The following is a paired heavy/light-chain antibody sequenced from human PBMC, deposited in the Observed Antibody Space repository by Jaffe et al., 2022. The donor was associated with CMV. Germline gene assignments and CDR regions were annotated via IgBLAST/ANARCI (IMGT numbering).Heavy chain of an antibody. D-gene: IGHD5-18*01. CDR2: IYPGDSDT. CDR3: AITHTPMGPNDAFDI. Sequence: EVQLVQSGAEVKKPGESLKISCKGSGYRFTSYWIGWVRQMPGKGLEWMGIIYPGDSDTRYSPSFQGQVTISADKSISTAYLQWSSLKASDSAMYYCAITHTPMGPNDAFDIWGQGTMVTVSS. V-gene: IGHV5-51*01. J-gene: IGHJ3*02. CDR1: GYRFTSYW.
Light chain of an antibody. J-gene: IGKJ1*01. CDR2: GAS. V-gene: IGKV3-20*01. CDR1: QSVSSTY. Sequence: EIVLTQSPGTLSLSPGERATLSCRASQSVSSTYLAWYQQKPGQAPRLLIYGASSRATGIPDRFSGSGSGTDFTLTISRLEPEDFAVYYCQQYGSSPRTFGQGTKVEIK. CDR3: QQYGSSPRT.